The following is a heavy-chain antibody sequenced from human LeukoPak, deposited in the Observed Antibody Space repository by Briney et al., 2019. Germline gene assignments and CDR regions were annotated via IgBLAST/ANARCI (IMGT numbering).Heavy chain of an antibody. CDR2: IIPIFGTA. Sequence: SVKVSCKASGGTFSSYAIGWVRQAPGQGLEWMGGIIPIFGTANYAQKFQGRVTITTDESTSTAYMELSSLRSEDTAVYYCARVERETDPLGYYYYYMDVWGKGTTVTVSS. D-gene: IGHD1-26*01. CDR3: ARVERETDPLGYYYYYMDV. V-gene: IGHV1-69*05. CDR1: GGTFSSYA. J-gene: IGHJ6*03.